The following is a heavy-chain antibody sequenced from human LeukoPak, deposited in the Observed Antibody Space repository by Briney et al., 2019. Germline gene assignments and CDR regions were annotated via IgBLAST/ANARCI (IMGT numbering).Heavy chain of an antibody. CDR1: GFTFGDYA. D-gene: IGHD1-26*01. V-gene: IGHV3-49*04. J-gene: IGHJ4*02. CDR2: IRSKAYGGTT. CDR3: TGRVGATTFDY. Sequence: GGSLRLSCTASGFTFGDYAMSWVRQAPGKGLEWVGFIRSKAYGGTTEYAASVKGRFTISRDDSKSIAYLQMNSLKTEDTAVYYCTGRVGATTFDYWGQGTLVTVSS.